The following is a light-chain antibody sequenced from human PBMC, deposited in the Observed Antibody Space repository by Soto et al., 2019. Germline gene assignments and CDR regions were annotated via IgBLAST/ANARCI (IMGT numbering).Light chain of an antibody. CDR1: QSPSSY. CDR2: AVS. Sequence: DIHMTQSPSSLSASVGDRVTITCRASQSPSSYVNWYQQKPGKAPKLLIYAVSSLPSGVPSRFSGSGSGTDFTLTISCLQPEDFATYFWLQTYSVPLTFGGGTKVDIK. V-gene: IGKV1-39*01. CDR3: LQTYSVPLT. J-gene: IGKJ4*01.